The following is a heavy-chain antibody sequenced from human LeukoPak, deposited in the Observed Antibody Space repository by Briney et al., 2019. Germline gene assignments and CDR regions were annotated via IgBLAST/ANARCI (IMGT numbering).Heavy chain of an antibody. CDR2: ISGSGGST. CDR3: AKDPLGRAYYFDY. D-gene: IGHD1-26*01. Sequence: HSGGSLRLSCAASGFTFSSYAMSWVRQAPGKGLEWVSAISGSGGSTYYADSVKGRFTISRDNSKNTLYLQMNSLRAEDTAVYYCAKDPLGRAYYFDYWGQGTLVTVSS. J-gene: IGHJ4*02. CDR1: GFTFSSYA. V-gene: IGHV3-23*01.